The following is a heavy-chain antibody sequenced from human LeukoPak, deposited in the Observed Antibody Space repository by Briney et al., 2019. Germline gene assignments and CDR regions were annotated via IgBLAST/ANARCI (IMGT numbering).Heavy chain of an antibody. CDR3: ARVSLWFGESEIYFDY. D-gene: IGHD3-10*01. CDR2: INPSGGST. Sequence: ASVKVSCKASGYTFTGYYMHWVRQAPGQGLEWMGIINPSGGSTSYAQKFQGRVTMTRDTSTSTVYMELSSLRSEDTAVYYCARVSLWFGESEIYFDYWGQGTLVTVSS. V-gene: IGHV1-46*01. CDR1: GYTFTGYY. J-gene: IGHJ4*02.